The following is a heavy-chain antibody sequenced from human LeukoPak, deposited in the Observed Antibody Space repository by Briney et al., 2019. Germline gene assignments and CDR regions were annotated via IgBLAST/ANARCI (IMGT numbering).Heavy chain of an antibody. D-gene: IGHD3-16*02. CDR2: ISGSGGST. J-gene: IGHJ4*02. CDR1: GFTFNSYA. Sequence: GGSLRLSCTASGFTFNSYAMSWVSQAPGKGLEWVSGISGSGGSTYYADSVKGRFTISRANSRNTLFLQMNSLRAEDTAVYYCAKSLGGVIVTSFDYWGQGTLVTVSS. V-gene: IGHV3-23*01. CDR3: AKSLGGVIVTSFDY.